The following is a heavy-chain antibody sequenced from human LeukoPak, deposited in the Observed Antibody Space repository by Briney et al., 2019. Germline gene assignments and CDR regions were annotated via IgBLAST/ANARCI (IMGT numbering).Heavy chain of an antibody. Sequence: PSETLSLTCTVSGGSISTYYWSWIRQPAEKGLEWIGRIYTSGSTNYNPSLRSRVTMSVDTSKNQFSLKLSSVTAADTAVYYCARTTRDGYKSFDFWGQGTLVTVSS. J-gene: IGHJ4*02. V-gene: IGHV4-4*07. CDR3: ARTTRDGYKSFDF. CDR1: GGSISTYY. CDR2: IYTSGST. D-gene: IGHD5-24*01.